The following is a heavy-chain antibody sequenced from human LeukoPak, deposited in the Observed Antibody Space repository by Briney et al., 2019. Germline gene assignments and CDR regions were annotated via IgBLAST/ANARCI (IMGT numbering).Heavy chain of an antibody. D-gene: IGHD3-10*01. CDR2: INPNSGGT. Sequence: ASVKVSCKASGYTFTSYYMHWVRQAPGQGLEWMGWINPNSGGTNYAQKFQGRVTMTRDTSISTAYMELSRLRSDDTAVYYCARVRITMVRGVPSPFDYWGQGTLVTVSS. CDR3: ARVRITMVRGVPSPFDY. CDR1: GYTFTSYY. J-gene: IGHJ4*02. V-gene: IGHV1-2*02.